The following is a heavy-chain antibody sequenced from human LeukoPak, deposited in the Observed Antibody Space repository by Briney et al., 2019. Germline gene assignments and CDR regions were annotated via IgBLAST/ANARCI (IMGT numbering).Heavy chain of an antibody. V-gene: IGHV4-39*07. CDR2: NNSSGST. Sequence: SQSLSLTCTVSDASIASGGYYWAWLRQPPGKGLEWIEKNNSSGSTNYHPPQKRRVTISVDTSKNLFSLKLSSVTAADTAVYYCARAGNWVRLTFDYWGQGTLVTVSS. CDR3: ARAGNWVRLTFDY. J-gene: IGHJ4*02. D-gene: IGHD7-27*01. CDR1: DASIASGGYY.